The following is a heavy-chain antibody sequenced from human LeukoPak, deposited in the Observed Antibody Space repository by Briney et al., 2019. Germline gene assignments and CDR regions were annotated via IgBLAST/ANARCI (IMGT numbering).Heavy chain of an antibody. D-gene: IGHD1-14*01. V-gene: IGHV4-4*07. CDR1: GDSITYFY. Sequence: SETLSLTCSVSGDSITYFYWSWIRQAAGKGLEWIGRISSSGSTDYNASLKSRVTMSVDTSKNQFSLKLSSVTAADTAVYYCAREVGISVDYWGQGTLVTVSS. J-gene: IGHJ4*02. CDR3: AREVGISVDY. CDR2: ISSSGST.